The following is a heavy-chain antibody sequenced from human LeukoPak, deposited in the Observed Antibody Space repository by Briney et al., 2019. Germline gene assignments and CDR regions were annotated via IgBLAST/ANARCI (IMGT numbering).Heavy chain of an antibody. V-gene: IGHV4-59*12. Sequence: SETLSLTCSVSGGPISSYYWNWIRQTPGKGLEWIGYISHSGSIDSNPSLKNRVTISIDTSTSQFSLKLSSVTAADTAVYYCAAYYGPGSYPLYFQHWGQGTLVTVSS. CDR3: AAYYGPGSYPLYFQH. J-gene: IGHJ1*01. CDR1: GGPISSYY. CDR2: ISHSGSI. D-gene: IGHD3-10*01.